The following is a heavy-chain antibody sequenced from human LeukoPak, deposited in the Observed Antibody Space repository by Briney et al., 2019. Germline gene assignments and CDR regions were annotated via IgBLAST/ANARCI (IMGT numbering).Heavy chain of an antibody. CDR3: ARGAYGDNGRGY. CDR1: GFTFSSYE. J-gene: IGHJ4*02. V-gene: IGHV3-48*03. Sequence: GGSLRLSCAASGFTFSSYEMNWDRQAPGKGLEWVSYIYKTGTTTYYADSVRGRFTISRDNARNSLFLQMNSLRAEDTAVCYCARGAYGDNGRGYWGQGTLVTVS. D-gene: IGHD4-17*01. CDR2: IYKTGTTT.